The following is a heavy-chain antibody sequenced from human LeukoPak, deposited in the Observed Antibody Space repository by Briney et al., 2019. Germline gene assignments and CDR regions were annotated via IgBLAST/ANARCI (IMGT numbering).Heavy chain of an antibody. CDR1: GFTFSDYY. Sequence: GGSLRLSCAASGFTFSDYYMSWIRQAPGKGLEWVSYISSSGSTIYYADSVKGRFTLSRDSAKNSLYLQMNSLRAEDTAVYYCARVRDYYYMDVWGKGTTVTVSS. CDR2: ISSSGSTI. V-gene: IGHV3-11*01. CDR3: ARVRDYYYMDV. J-gene: IGHJ6*03.